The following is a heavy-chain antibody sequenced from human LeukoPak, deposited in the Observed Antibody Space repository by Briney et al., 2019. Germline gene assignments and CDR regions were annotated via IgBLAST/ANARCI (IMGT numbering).Heavy chain of an antibody. CDR1: GGSISSYY. CDR3: ARGGSTIFGVDYGMDV. CDR2: IYCSGST. D-gene: IGHD3-3*01. V-gene: IGHV4-59*01. Sequence: SETLSLTCTVSGGSISSYYWSWIRQPPGKGLEWIGYIYCSGSTNYNPSLKSRVTISVDTSKNQFSLKLSSVTAADTAVYYCARGGSTIFGVDYGMDVWGQGTTVTVSS. J-gene: IGHJ6*02.